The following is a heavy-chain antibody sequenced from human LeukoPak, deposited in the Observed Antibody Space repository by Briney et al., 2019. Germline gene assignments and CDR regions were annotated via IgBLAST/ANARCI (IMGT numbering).Heavy chain of an antibody. CDR1: GYTLTELS. Sequence: ASVKVSCKVSGYTLTELSMHWVRQAPGKGLEWMGGFDPEDGETIYAQKFQGRVTMTEDTSTDTAYMELNSLRAEDTAVYYCASDSSGYYWDAFDIWGQGTMVTVSS. D-gene: IGHD3-22*01. CDR3: ASDSSGYYWDAFDI. J-gene: IGHJ3*02. CDR2: FDPEDGET. V-gene: IGHV1-24*01.